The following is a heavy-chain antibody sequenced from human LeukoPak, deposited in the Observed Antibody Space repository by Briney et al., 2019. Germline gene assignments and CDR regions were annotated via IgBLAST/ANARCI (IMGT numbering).Heavy chain of an antibody. J-gene: IGHJ5*02. V-gene: IGHV1-18*01. CDR3: ARATVRGVISNWFDP. CDR2: ISAYNGNT. D-gene: IGHD3-10*01. Sequence: GASVKVSCKASGYTFTSYGISWVRQAPGQGLEWRGWISAYNGNTNYAQKLQGRVTMTTDTSTSTAYMELRSLRSDDTAVYYCARATVRGVISNWFDPWGQGTLVTVSS. CDR1: GYTFTSYG.